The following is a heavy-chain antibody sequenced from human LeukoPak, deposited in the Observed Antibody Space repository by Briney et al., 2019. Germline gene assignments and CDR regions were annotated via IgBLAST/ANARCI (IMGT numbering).Heavy chain of an antibody. CDR1: GDSVSSNSAA. D-gene: IGHD3-16*02. CDR2: TYYRSKWYN. J-gene: IGHJ4*02. V-gene: IGHV6-1*01. CDR3: ARDEWYYDYVWGSYCFSYFDY. Sequence: SQTLSLTCAISGDSVSSNSAAWNWIRQSPSRGLEWLGRTYYRSKWYNDYAVSVKSRITINPDTSKNQFSLQLNSVTPEDTAVYYCARDEWYYDYVWGSYCFSYFDYWGQGTLVTVSS.